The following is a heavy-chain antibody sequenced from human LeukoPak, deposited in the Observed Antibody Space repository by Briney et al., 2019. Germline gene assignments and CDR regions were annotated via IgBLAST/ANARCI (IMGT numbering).Heavy chain of an antibody. CDR1: GFAFSSCG. V-gene: IGHV3-21*04. Sequence: GGSLRLSCAASGFAFSSCGFNWVRQAPGKGLEWVSSIGPTGTDRYYADSVRGRFTISRDNAKNSMYLQMNSLRAEDTAVYYCARDSSGYLAYWGQGTLVTVSS. D-gene: IGHD3-22*01. J-gene: IGHJ4*02. CDR3: ARDSSGYLAY. CDR2: IGPTGTDR.